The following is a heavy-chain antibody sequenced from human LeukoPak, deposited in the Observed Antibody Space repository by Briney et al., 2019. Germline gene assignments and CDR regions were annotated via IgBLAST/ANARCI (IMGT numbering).Heavy chain of an antibody. CDR3: ARSLRVRGVPDYMDV. Sequence: GGSLRLSCAASDFTVSSNYMSWVRQAPGKGLEWVSVIHKNAITSYADTVKGRFTISRDNSKNTLYLHMNNLRVDDTAVYYCARSLRVRGVPDYMDVWGKGTTVTVYS. J-gene: IGHJ6*03. CDR1: DFTVSSNY. CDR2: IHKNAIT. V-gene: IGHV3-53*01. D-gene: IGHD3-10*01.